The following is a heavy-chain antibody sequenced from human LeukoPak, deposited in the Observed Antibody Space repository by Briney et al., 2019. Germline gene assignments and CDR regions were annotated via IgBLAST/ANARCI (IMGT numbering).Heavy chain of an antibody. CDR1: GFTFITYS. CDR2: ITSSSTYI. V-gene: IGHV3-21*06. D-gene: IGHD2-2*03. CDR3: ARDGYCSSTGCSAYFFDS. J-gene: IGHJ4*02. Sequence: GGSLRLSCAASGFTFITYSMTWVRQAHGKARECVSSITSSSTYIHYADSVKGRFTISRDNAKISPYLQMNSLRAEDTAVYYCARDGYCSSTGCSAYFFDSWGQGTLVTVSS.